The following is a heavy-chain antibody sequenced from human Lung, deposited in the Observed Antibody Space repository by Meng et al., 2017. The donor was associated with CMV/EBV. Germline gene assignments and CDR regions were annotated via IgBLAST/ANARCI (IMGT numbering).Heavy chain of an antibody. V-gene: IGHV4-34*01. CDR1: GGSFSGYY. CDR2: INHSGST. CDR3: ARATYYDFWSGYPYFDY. J-gene: IGHJ4*02. Sequence: SXTLSLXCAVYGGSFSGYYWSWIRQPPGKGLEWIGEINHSGSTNYNPSLKSRVTISVDTSKNQFSLKLSSVTAADTAVYYCARATYYDFWSGYPYFDYWGPGKXVNGAS. D-gene: IGHD3-3*01.